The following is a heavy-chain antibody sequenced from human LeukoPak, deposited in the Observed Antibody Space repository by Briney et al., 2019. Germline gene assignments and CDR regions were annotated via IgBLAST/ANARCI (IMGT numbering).Heavy chain of an antibody. V-gene: IGHV1-2*02. Sequence: ASVKVSCKASGYTFTGYYMHWVRQAPGQGLEWMGWINPNSGGTNYAQKFQGRVTMTRDTSISTAYMELSRLRSDDTAVYYCARDRRYFDWSLWYWGQGTLVTVSS. J-gene: IGHJ4*02. CDR1: GYTFTGYY. CDR2: INPNSGGT. CDR3: ARDRRYFDWSLWY. D-gene: IGHD3-9*01.